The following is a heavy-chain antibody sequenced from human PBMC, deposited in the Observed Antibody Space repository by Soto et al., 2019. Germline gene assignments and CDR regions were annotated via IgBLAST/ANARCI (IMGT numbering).Heavy chain of an antibody. CDR2: IYNGGST. CDR1: GYSISSGYY. Sequence: SETLSLTCAVSGYSISSGYYWGWLRQPPGKGLEWIGSIYNGGSTYYNPSLNSRVTLSIDMTNNHVSLILNSVTAADTAVYYCARVGPWVPYYYDSSPYTFENWFDPWGQGTLVTVSS. CDR3: ARVGPWVPYYYDSSPYTFENWFDP. V-gene: IGHV4-38-2*01. J-gene: IGHJ5*02. D-gene: IGHD3-22*01.